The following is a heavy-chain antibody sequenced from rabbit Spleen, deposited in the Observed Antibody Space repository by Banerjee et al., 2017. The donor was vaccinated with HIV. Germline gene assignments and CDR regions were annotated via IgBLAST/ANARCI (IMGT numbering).Heavy chain of an antibody. CDR1: GIDFSSYYY. J-gene: IGHJ6*01. D-gene: IGHD8-1*01. CDR2: IYNGDGST. Sequence: QSLEESGGDLVKPEGSLTLTCTASGIDFSSYYYMCWVRQAPGKGLEWIACIYNGDGSTYYASWAKGRFTISKTSSTTVTLQMTSLTAADTATYFCARDTGSSFSSYGMDLWGPGTLVTVS. V-gene: IGHV1S40*01. CDR3: ARDTGSSFSSYGMDL.